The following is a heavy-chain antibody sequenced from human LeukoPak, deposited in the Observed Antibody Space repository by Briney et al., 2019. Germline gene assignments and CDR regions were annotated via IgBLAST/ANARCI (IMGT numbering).Heavy chain of an antibody. CDR1: GYTFTGYY. V-gene: IGHV1-2*02. D-gene: IGHD3-22*01. Sequence: EASVKVSCKASGYTFTGYYMHWVRQAPGQGLEWMGWINPNSGGTNYAQKFQGRVTMTRDTSISTAYMELSRLRSDDTAVYYCARDGVTMIVVPDNAFGIWGQGTMVTVSS. CDR3: ARDGVTMIVVPDNAFGI. J-gene: IGHJ3*02. CDR2: INPNSGGT.